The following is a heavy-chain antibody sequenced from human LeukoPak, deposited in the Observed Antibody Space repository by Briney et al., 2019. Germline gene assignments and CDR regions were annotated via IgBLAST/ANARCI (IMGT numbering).Heavy chain of an antibody. CDR1: RYTFTSYD. D-gene: IGHD3-10*01. CDR2: MNPNSGNT. Sequence: PKASVKVSCKASRYTFTSYDINWVRQATGQGLEWMGWMNPNSGNTGYAQKFQGRVTMTRNTSISTAYMELSSLRSEDTAVYYCAREGGSGSYYYYYYYGMDVWGQGTTVTVSS. J-gene: IGHJ6*02. CDR3: AREGGSGSYYYYYYYGMDV. V-gene: IGHV1-8*01.